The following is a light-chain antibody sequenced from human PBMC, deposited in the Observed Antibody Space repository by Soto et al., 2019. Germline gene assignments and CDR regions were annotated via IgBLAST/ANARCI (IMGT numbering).Light chain of an antibody. CDR2: DAS. CDR3: QQRSDWPPLT. J-gene: IGKJ4*01. Sequence: EVVLTQSPVTLALSPGERATLSCRASQNVDIYVSCYQQRPGQAPRLLIYDASRRATGIPARFSGSGSGTDFTLTISSLEPEDFAVYYCQQRSDWPPLTFGGGTKVEIK. CDR1: QNVDIY. V-gene: IGKV3-11*01.